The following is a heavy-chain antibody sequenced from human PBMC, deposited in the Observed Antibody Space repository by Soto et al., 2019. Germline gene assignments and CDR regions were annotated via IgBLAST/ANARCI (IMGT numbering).Heavy chain of an antibody. Sequence: PSETLSLTCTVSGGSISSYYWRWIRQPPGKGLEWIGYIYYSGSTNYNPSLKSRVTISVDTSKNQFSLKLSSVPAADTAVYYCARRYCSSTSCYNWFDPWGQGTLVTV. CDR2: IYYSGST. J-gene: IGHJ5*02. D-gene: IGHD2-2*01. CDR3: ARRYCSSTSCYNWFDP. V-gene: IGHV4-59*08. CDR1: GGSISSYY.